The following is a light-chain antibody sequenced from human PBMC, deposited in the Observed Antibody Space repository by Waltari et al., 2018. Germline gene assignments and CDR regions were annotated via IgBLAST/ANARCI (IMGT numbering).Light chain of an antibody. CDR2: WTA. CDR1: QSISYSSNNKNY. Sequence: DIVMTQSPDSLAVSLGERVTINCKTSQSISYSSNNKNYLTWYQQKPGQPPKLLFYWTATRGSGVPDRFSGSESGTDFTLTISSLQAEDGAVYYCQQYYSSPITFGQGARLEIK. CDR3: QQYYSSPIT. V-gene: IGKV4-1*01. J-gene: IGKJ5*01.